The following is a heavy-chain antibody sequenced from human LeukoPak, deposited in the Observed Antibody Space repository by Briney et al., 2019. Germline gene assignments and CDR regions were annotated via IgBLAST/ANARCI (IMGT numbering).Heavy chain of an antibody. CDR1: VYTFTSYD. CDR3: ARAVAARYCSSTSCSDAFDI. J-gene: IGHJ3*02. Sequence: ASVKVSSTASVYTFTSYDINWVRQAPGQGLEWLGWMSPNSGNTGYAQKFQGRVTMTRNTSISTAYMELSSLRSEDTAVYYCARAVAARYCSSTSCSDAFDIWGQGTMVTVSS. CDR2: MSPNSGNT. D-gene: IGHD2-2*01. V-gene: IGHV1-8*01.